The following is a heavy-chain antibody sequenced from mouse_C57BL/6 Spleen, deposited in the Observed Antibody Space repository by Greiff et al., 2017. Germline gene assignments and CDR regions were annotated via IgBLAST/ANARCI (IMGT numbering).Heavy chain of an antibody. J-gene: IGHJ2*01. V-gene: IGHV1-81*01. Sequence: VQLQQSGAELARPGASVKLSCKASGYTFTSYGISWVKQRTGQGLEWIGEIYPRGGNTYYNQKFKGKATLTADKSSSTAYMELRSLTSDDSAVDFCARSIYYGSILDYWGQGTTLTVSS. D-gene: IGHD1-1*01. CDR3: ARSIYYGSILDY. CDR2: IYPRGGNT. CDR1: GYTFTSYG.